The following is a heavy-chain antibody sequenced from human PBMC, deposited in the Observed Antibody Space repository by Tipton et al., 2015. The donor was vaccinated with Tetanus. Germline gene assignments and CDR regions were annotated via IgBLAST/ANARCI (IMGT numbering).Heavy chain of an antibody. V-gene: IGHV1-8*01. J-gene: IGHJ5*02. CDR2: MNPNSGNT. CDR3: ARDLGELWFGELWAP. CDR1: GYTFTSYD. Sequence: QLVQSGAEVKKPGASVKVSCKASGYTFTSYDINWVRQATGQGLEWMEWMNPNSGNTGYAQKFQGRVTMTRDTSISTAYMELSRLRSDDTAVYYCARDLGELWFGELWAPWGQGTLVTVSS. D-gene: IGHD3-10*01.